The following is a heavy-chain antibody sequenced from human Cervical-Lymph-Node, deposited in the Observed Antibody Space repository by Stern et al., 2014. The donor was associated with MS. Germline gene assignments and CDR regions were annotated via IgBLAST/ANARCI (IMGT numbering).Heavy chain of an antibody. Sequence: QVQLVESGPGLVKPSQTLSLTCTVSGVSISSGGYYWSWIRQHPERGLEWIGYFYYSGRTYYNPSLKSRVTMSVDTSKNQFSLKLNSVTAADTAVYYCARGGDYGDYNYYYGMDVWGQGTTVTVSS. CDR1: GVSISSGGYY. V-gene: IGHV4-31*03. CDR2: FYYSGRT. CDR3: ARGGDYGDYNYYYGMDV. J-gene: IGHJ6*02. D-gene: IGHD4-17*01.